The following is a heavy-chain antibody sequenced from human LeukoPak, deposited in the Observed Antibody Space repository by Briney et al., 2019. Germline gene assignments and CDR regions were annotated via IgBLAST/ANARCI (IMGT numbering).Heavy chain of an antibody. V-gene: IGHV4-59*01. CDR1: GGSISSYY. CDR3: ATLTFGGPRRVFDY. CDR2: IYYSGST. Sequence: SETLSLTCTVSGGSISSYYRSWIRQPPGKGLEWIGYIYYSGSTNYNPYLKSRVAISVDTSRNQFSLKLSSVTAADTAVYYCATLTFGGPRRVFDYWGQGIPVTVSS. D-gene: IGHD3-16*01. J-gene: IGHJ4*02.